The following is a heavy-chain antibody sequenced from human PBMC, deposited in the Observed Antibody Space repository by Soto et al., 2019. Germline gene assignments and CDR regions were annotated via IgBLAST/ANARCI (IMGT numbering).Heavy chain of an antibody. CDR2: ISYDGNNK. Sequence: GGSLRLSCAASGFNFSTYGIHWVRQAPGKGLEWVAVISYDGNNKFYADSMKGRFTISRDNSKNTLYLQMNSLRTDDTAVYYCARDFYYENSGSLAFDIWGYGTMVTVSS. D-gene: IGHD3-22*01. CDR3: ARDFYYENSGSLAFDI. V-gene: IGHV3-30*03. CDR1: GFNFSTYG. J-gene: IGHJ3*02.